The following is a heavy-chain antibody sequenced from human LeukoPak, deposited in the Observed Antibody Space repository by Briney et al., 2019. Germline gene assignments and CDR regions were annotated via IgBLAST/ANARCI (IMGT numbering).Heavy chain of an antibody. CDR3: AKDRAKYSSGGNVFDI. V-gene: IGHV3-30*18. CDR1: GFTFSNYG. Sequence: PGGSLRLSCAASGFTFSNYGMHWVRQSPGEGLEWVALISNDGNDKYYADSVKGRFTISRDNSKNTLYLQMSSLRAEDTAVYYCAKDRAKYSSGGNVFDIWGQGTMVTVSS. J-gene: IGHJ3*02. CDR2: ISNDGNDK. D-gene: IGHD6-25*01.